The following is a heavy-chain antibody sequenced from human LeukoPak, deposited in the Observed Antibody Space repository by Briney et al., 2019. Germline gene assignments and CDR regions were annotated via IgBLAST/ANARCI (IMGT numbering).Heavy chain of an antibody. CDR2: ISSSSSTI. D-gene: IGHD3-16*01. Sequence: GGSLRLSCAASGFTFSSYSMNWVRQAPGKGLEWVSYISSSSSTIYYADSVKGRFTISRDNAKNSLYLQMNSLRAEDTAVYYCARVLGEQQLLLYYFDYWGQGTLVTVSS. CDR1: GFTFSSYS. J-gene: IGHJ4*02. V-gene: IGHV3-48*01. CDR3: ARVLGEQQLLLYYFDY.